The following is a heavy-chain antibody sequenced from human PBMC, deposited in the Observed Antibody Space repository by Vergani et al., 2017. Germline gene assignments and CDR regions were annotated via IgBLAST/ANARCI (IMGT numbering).Heavy chain of an antibody. J-gene: IGHJ4*02. CDR2: IRSKVDTETK. CDR1: GFTFNNAW. CDR3: TTDRLHYSEAGQLNH. D-gene: IGHD6-19*01. Sequence: EVQLVESGGGLVKPGGSLRLSCGGFGFTFNNAWMNWVRQAPGKGLEWVGRIRSKVDTETKDYAAPVKGRFTISRNDSRNTLYLQMNSLKSEDTAVYYCTTDRLHYSEAGQLNHWGREALVTVSS. V-gene: IGHV3-15*01.